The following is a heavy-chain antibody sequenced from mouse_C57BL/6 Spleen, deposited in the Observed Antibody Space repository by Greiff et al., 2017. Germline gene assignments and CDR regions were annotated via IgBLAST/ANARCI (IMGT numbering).Heavy chain of an antibody. D-gene: IGHD1-1*01. CDR1: GFTFSDYY. CDR2: INYDGSST. V-gene: IGHV5-16*01. J-gene: IGHJ2*01. CDR3: ARSFYGSRGGYFDY. Sequence: EVKLVESEGGLVQPGSSMKLSCTASGFTFSDYYMAWVRQVPEKGLEWVANINYDGSSTYYLDSLKSRFIISRDNAKNILYLQMSSLKSEDTATYYGARSFYGSRGGYFDYWGQGTTLTVSS.